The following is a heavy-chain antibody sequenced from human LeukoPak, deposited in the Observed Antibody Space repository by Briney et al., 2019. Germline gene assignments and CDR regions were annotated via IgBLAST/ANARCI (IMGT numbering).Heavy chain of an antibody. V-gene: IGHV4-34*01. J-gene: IGHJ6*02. CDR1: GGSFTGYY. CDR3: ARGPVRDDGLTGISYYYGLDV. Sequence: SETLSLTCAVYGGSFTGYYWSWIRHLPGKGLEWIGEIHHRTGANYNPSLWGRVTISADTSKNQFSLHLTSVTAADTATFFCARGPVRDDGLTGISYYYGLDVWGPGTTVTVFS. CDR2: IHHRTGA. D-gene: IGHD2-21*02.